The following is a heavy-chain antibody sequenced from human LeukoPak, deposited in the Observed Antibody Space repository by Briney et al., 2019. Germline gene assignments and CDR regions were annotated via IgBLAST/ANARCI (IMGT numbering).Heavy chain of an antibody. CDR1: GFTFNRYN. D-gene: IGHD3-10*01. CDR3: ARVAKHYYGSETYYFFEH. CDR2: ISTSSSYI. V-gene: IGHV3-21*01. Sequence: GGSLRLSCAASGFTFNRYNMNWVRRAPGKGLEWVSSISTSSSYIYYADSVRGRFTISRDNAKNSLNLQMNSLRVEDTAVYYCARVAKHYYGSETYYFFEHWGQGTPVTASS. J-gene: IGHJ4*02.